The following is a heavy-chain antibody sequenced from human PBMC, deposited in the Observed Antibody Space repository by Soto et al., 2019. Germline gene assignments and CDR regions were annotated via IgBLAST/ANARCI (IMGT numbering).Heavy chain of an antibody. CDR3: AKGWRLSPSDY. Sequence: EVRLLESGGGLIQPGGSLRLSCAASGFTFSTYAMTWVRQAPGKGLEWVSGISGSGGTTNYADSVKGRFTISRDNSKNPLEWEMTSMRADDTVVYYCAKGWRLSPSDYWGQGTLVNVS. D-gene: IGHD2-21*02. J-gene: IGHJ4*02. CDR2: ISGSGGTT. CDR1: GFTFSTYA. V-gene: IGHV3-23*01.